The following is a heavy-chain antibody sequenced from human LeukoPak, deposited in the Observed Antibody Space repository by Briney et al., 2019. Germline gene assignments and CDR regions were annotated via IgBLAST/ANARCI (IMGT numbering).Heavy chain of an antibody. V-gene: IGHV3-23*01. Sequence: GGSLRLSCAASGFTFNSHAMSWVRQAPGKGLEWVSVISGSGDSTYYADSVKGRFTISRDNSKNTFYLQVNSLRAEDTALYYCAKDSGGTGAFDIWGQGTMVTVSS. CDR2: ISGSGDST. D-gene: IGHD7-27*01. CDR1: GFTFNSHA. CDR3: AKDSGGTGAFDI. J-gene: IGHJ3*02.